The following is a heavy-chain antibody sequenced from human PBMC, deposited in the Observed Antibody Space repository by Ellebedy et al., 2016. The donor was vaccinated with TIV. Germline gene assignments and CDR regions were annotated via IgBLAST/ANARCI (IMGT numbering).Heavy chain of an antibody. CDR2: IYSGSST. V-gene: IGHV3-53*01. Sequence: PSETLSLTCAASGFTVSSNYMSWVRQAPGKGLEWVSVIYSGSSTYYADSVKGRFIISRDNSKNTLYLQMNSLRAEDTAVYYCARGPYSNDWYFDLWGRGTLVTVSS. CDR3: ARGPYSNDWYFDL. J-gene: IGHJ2*01. D-gene: IGHD6-13*01. CDR1: GFTVSSNY.